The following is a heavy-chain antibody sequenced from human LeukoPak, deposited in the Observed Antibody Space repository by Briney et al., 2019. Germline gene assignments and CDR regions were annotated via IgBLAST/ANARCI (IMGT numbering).Heavy chain of an antibody. V-gene: IGHV3-23*01. J-gene: IGHJ4*02. CDR1: GFTFSSYA. CDR3: AKANVRGPNYDFWSGYSYYFDY. D-gene: IGHD3-3*01. CDR2: ISGSGGST. Sequence: PGGSLRLSCAASGFTFSSYAMSWVRQAPGKGLEWVSAISGSGGSTYYADSVKGRFTISRDNSKNTLYLQMNSLRAEDTAVYYCAKANVRGPNYDFWSGYSYYFDYWGQGTLVTVSS.